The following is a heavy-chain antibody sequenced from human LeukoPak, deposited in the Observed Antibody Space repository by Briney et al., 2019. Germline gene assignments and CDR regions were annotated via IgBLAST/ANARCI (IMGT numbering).Heavy chain of an antibody. CDR1: GFVFSDFW. Sequence: TGGSLRLSCAASGFVFSDFWMSWVRQAPGKGLEWVANIKQDRSEKYYVDSVKGRFTISRDNAKNSLYLQMDSLRAEDTAVYYCARGGSRNDYYLVWGQGTLVTVSS. V-gene: IGHV3-7*01. CDR3: ARGGSRNDYYLV. J-gene: IGHJ4*02. CDR2: IKQDRSEK. D-gene: IGHD3-3*01.